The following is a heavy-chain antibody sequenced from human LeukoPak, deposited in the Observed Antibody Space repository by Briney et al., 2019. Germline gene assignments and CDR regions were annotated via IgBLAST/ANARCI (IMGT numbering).Heavy chain of an antibody. V-gene: IGHV3-7*02. D-gene: IGHD2-2*01. J-gene: IGHJ4*02. CDR1: GFTFSNYW. Sequence: PGGSLRLSCAASGFTFSNYWMSWVRQAPGKGLELVANIKQDGGETYYVDSVKGRFTISRDNAKNSLYLQMNSLRAEDTAVYYCARKYCSSTSCLFDYWGQGTLVTVSS. CDR2: IKQDGGET. CDR3: ARKYCSSTSCLFDY.